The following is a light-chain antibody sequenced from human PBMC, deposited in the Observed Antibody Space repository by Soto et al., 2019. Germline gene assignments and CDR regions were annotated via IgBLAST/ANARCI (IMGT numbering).Light chain of an antibody. CDR3: QHYGGSQYT. CDR1: QSVSSSY. Sequence: EMVLTQSPGTLSLSPGERATLSCRASQSVSSSYLAWYQQKPGQAPRLLIYGASSRATGIPDRFSGSGSGTDFTLTISRLEPEDFAVYYCQHYGGSQYTFGQGTKLEIK. CDR2: GAS. V-gene: IGKV3-20*01. J-gene: IGKJ2*01.